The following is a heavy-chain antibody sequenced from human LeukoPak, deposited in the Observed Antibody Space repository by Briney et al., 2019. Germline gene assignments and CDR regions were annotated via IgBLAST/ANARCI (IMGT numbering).Heavy chain of an antibody. CDR1: GYTFTSYD. Sequence: ASVKVSCKASGYTFTSYDINWVRQATGQGLKWMGWMNPNSGNTGYAQKFQGRVTMTRNTSISTAYMELSSLRSEDTAVYYCARELSYDSSPHGYYGMDVWGQGTTVTVSS. CDR2: MNPNSGNT. V-gene: IGHV1-8*01. CDR3: ARELSYDSSPHGYYGMDV. D-gene: IGHD3-22*01. J-gene: IGHJ6*02.